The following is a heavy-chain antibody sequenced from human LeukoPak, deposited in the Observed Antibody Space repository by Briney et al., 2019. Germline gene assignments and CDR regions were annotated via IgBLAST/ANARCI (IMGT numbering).Heavy chain of an antibody. D-gene: IGHD5-24*01. CDR2: ISSSSSTI. CDR3: ARDQPVDAWPGSDY. CDR1: GFTFSSYS. V-gene: IGHV3-48*04. Sequence: QPGGSLRLSCAASGFTFSSYSMNWVRQAPGKGLEWVSYISSSSSTIYYADSVKGRFTISRDNAKNSLYLQMNSLRAEDTAVYYCARDQPVDAWPGSDYWGQGTLVTVSS. J-gene: IGHJ4*02.